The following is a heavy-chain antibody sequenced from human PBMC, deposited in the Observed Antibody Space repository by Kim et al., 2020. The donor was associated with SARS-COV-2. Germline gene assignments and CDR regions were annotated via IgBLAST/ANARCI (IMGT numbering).Heavy chain of an antibody. Sequence: EYAASVRGRITISRDDSKNSLYLQMNSLKTEDTAVYYCATVGTTTYVFDYWGQGALVTVSS. V-gene: IGHV3-72*01. D-gene: IGHD1-26*01. CDR3: ATVGTTTYVFDY. J-gene: IGHJ4*02.